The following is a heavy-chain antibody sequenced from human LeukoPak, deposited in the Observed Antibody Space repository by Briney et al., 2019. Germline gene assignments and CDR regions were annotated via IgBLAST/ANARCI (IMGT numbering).Heavy chain of an antibody. D-gene: IGHD3-22*01. CDR1: GFTFSDYC. CDR3: ARAGEVVWSAFDI. J-gene: IGHJ3*02. CDR2: ISSSGSTI. Sequence: GGSLRLSCAASGFTFSDYCMSWIRQAPGKGLEWVSYISSSGSTIYYADSVKGRFTISRDNAKNSLYLHMNSLRAEDTAVYYCARAGEVVWSAFDIWGQGTMVTVSS. V-gene: IGHV3-11*01.